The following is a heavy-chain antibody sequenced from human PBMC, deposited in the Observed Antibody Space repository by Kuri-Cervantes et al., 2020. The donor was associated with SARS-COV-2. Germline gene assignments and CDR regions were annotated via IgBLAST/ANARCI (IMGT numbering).Heavy chain of an antibody. CDR2: IYTSGST. Sequence: GSLRLSCTVSGGSISSSSYYWGWIRQPPGKGLEWIGRIYTSGSTNYNPSLKSRVTMSVDTSKNQFSLKLSSVTAADTAVYYCAREVLLWFGELSYMDVWGKGTTVTVSS. V-gene: IGHV4-39*07. D-gene: IGHD3-10*01. CDR1: GGSISSSSYY. CDR3: AREVLLWFGELSYMDV. J-gene: IGHJ6*03.